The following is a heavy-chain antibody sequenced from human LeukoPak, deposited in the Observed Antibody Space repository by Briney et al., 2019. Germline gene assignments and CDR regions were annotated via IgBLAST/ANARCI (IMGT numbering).Heavy chain of an antibody. V-gene: IGHV3-23*01. CDR1: GFTFSSYA. CDR2: ISGSGGST. D-gene: IGHD1-26*01. J-gene: IGHJ4*02. Sequence: GGSVRLSCAASGFTFSSYAMSWARQAPGKGLEWVSAISGSGGSTYYADSVKGRFTISRDNSKNTLYLQMNSLRAEDTAVYCCAKLNSGSHAAFDYWGQGTLVTVSS. CDR3: AKLNSGSHAAFDY.